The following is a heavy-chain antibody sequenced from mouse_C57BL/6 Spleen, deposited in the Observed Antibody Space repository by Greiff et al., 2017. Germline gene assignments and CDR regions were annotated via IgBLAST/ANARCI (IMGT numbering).Heavy chain of an antibody. J-gene: IGHJ1*03. CDR1: GYAFSSSW. CDR2: IYPGDGDT. CDR3: DTSIWGYYV. V-gene: IGHV1-82*01. Sequence: LVESGPELVKPGASVKISCKASGYAFSSSWMNWVKQRPGKGLEWIGRIYPGDGDTNYNGKFKGKATLTADKSSSTAYMQVGGLASEDSAVYCCDTSIWGYYVWGTRTTVTVST. D-gene: IGHD3-1*01.